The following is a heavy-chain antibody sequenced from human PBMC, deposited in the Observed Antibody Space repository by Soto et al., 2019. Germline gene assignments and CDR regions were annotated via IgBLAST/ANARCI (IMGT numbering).Heavy chain of an antibody. J-gene: IGHJ5*02. V-gene: IGHV4-34*01. D-gene: IGHD2-15*01. CDR3: ARAHTPSGRHRRGWFDP. CDR2: INHSGST. CDR1: GGSFSGYY. Sequence: SETLSLTCAVYGGSFSGYYWSWIRQPPGKGLEWIGEINHSGSTNYNPSLKSRVTISVDTSKNQFSLKLSSVTAADTAVYYCARAHTPSGRHRRGWFDPWGQGTLVTVPS.